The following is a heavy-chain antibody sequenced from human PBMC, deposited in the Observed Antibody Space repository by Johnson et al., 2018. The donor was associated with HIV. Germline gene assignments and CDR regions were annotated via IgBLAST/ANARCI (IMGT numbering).Heavy chain of an antibody. CDR2: MYSGGST. D-gene: IGHD3-10*01. CDR3: ARGHMVRGVTHAFDI. Sequence: VQLVESGGGLVQPGGSLRLSCVASGFTVSGNYMSWVRQAPGKGLEWVSVMYSGGSTYSADSGKGRFTIPRDNSKNTRYRKMNSLRAEDTAVYYCARGHMVRGVTHAFDIWGQGTMVTVSS. CDR1: GFTVSGNY. V-gene: IGHV3-66*01. J-gene: IGHJ3*02.